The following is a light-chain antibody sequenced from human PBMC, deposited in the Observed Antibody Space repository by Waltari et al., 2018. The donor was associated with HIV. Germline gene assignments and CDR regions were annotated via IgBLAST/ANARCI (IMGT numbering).Light chain of an antibody. CDR1: QSINVW. J-gene: IGKJ4*01. V-gene: IGKV1-5*03. CDR3: QQYDTSPIT. Sequence: DTQMTQSPSSLSASVGHRFTITCRASQSINVWLAWSQQKPGKAPNLLIFKASSPKSGVPARFSGSGSGTEFTLTISSLQPDDSATYYCQQYDTSPITFGDGTRVEI. CDR2: KAS.